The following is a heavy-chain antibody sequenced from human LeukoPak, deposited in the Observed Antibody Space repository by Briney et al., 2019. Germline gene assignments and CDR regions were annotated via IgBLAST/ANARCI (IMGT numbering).Heavy chain of an antibody. CDR2: IYYNGTT. V-gene: IGHV4-59*08. CDR3: ARQCCPAVAGTFFDY. D-gene: IGHD6-19*01. J-gene: IGHJ4*02. CDR1: GGSISSYY. Sequence: NSSETLSLTCTVSGGSISSYYWSWIRQPPEKGLEWIGYIYYNGTTNYNPSLKSRVTISVDTSRNQFSLKLNSVTAADTAVYYCARQCCPAVAGTFFDYWGQGTPVTVSS.